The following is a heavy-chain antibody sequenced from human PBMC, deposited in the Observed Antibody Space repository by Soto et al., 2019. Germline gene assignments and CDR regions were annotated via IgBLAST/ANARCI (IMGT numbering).Heavy chain of an antibody. J-gene: IGHJ4*02. CDR3: ARDSSVTPRPLDY. V-gene: IGHV3-11*06. Sequence: PGGSLRLSCAASGFTFSDYYMNWIRQAPGKGLEWVSYLSSSSSYAIYADSVKGRFTVSRDNAKNSLFLQMNSLRAEDTAIYYGARDSSVTPRPLDYWGQGTLVTVSS. CDR1: GFTFSDYY. D-gene: IGHD2-8*01. CDR2: LSSSSSYA.